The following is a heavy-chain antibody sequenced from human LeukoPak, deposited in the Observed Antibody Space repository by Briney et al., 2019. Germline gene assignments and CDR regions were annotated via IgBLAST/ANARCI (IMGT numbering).Heavy chain of an antibody. CDR2: IIPIFGIA. J-gene: IGHJ3*02. CDR3: ARDRTYYYDRVSPEDAFDI. Sequence: SVKVSCKASGGTFSSYAISWVRQAPGQGLEWMGRIIPIFGIANYAQKFQGRVTITVDKSTSTAYMELSSLRSEDTAVYYCARDRTYYYDRVSPEDAFDIWGQGTMVTVSS. V-gene: IGHV1-69*04. D-gene: IGHD3-22*01. CDR1: GGTFSSYA.